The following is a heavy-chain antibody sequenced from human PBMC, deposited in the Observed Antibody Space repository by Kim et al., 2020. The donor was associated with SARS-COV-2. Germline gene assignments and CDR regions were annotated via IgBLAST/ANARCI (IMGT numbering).Heavy chain of an antibody. D-gene: IGHD2-2*01. CDR3: ASRYCSSSSCYRPTPFD. CDR2: ISSSSNYI. CDR1: GITFSSYT. V-gene: IGHV3-21*01. J-gene: IGHJ5*01. Sequence: GGSLRLSCAASGITFSSYTMNWVRQAPGKGQEWVSYISSSSNYIYYADSVKGRFTISRDNAKNSLYLQMNSLRAEDTAVYYCASRYCSSSSCYRPTPFD.